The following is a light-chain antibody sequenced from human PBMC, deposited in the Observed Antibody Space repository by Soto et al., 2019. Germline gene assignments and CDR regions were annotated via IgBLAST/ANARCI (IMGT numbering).Light chain of an antibody. CDR2: KVS. CDR1: QSLVHSDGNTY. Sequence: DVVMTQSPLSLPVTLGQPASISCRSSQSLVHSDGNTYLNWFHQRPGQSPRRLIHKVSNRDSGVQDRFSGSGSDTDFTLKISGVEAEDVGVYYCMQGTLWPPYTFGQGTKLEIK. J-gene: IGKJ2*01. CDR3: MQGTLWPPYT. V-gene: IGKV2-30*02.